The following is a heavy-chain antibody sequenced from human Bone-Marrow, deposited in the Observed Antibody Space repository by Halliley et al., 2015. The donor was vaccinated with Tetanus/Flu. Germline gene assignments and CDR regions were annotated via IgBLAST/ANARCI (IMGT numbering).Heavy chain of an antibody. CDR1: GYTFTTYW. J-gene: IGHJ4*02. CDR2: IYPGDFDT. V-gene: IGHV5-51*01. D-gene: IGHD6-13*01. Sequence: QLVQSGAEVKKPGESLKISCKGSGYTFTTYWIGWVRQMHGKGLEWMGIIYPGDFDTRYSPSFQGQVTISADKSISTAFLQWSSLKASDTAIYYCARLIVMAAGGYHFDFWGQGTLVTVSS. CDR3: ARLIVMAAGGYHFDF.